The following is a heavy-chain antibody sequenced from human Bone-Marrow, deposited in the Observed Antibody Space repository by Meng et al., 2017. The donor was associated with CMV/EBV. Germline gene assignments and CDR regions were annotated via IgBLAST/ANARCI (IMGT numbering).Heavy chain of an antibody. CDR1: GYTFTSYY. J-gene: IGHJ4*02. Sequence: ASVKVSCKASGYTFTSYYMHWVRQAPGQGLEWMGIINPSGGSTSYAQKLQGRVTMTTDTSTSTAYMELRSLRSDDTAVYYCARDLEVGDTAMVFDYWGQGKLVTVSS. D-gene: IGHD5-18*01. CDR3: ARDLEVGDTAMVFDY. CDR2: INPSGGST. V-gene: IGHV1-46*01.